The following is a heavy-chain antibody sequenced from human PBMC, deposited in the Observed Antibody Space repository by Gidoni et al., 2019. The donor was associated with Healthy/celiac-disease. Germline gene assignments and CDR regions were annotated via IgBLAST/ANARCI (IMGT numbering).Heavy chain of an antibody. V-gene: IGHV5-51*01. CDR1: GYSFTSYW. D-gene: IGHD5-18*01. CDR3: ARHPTHYSYGYKNYFDY. CDR2: IYPGDSDT. Sequence: EVQLVQSGAEVKKPGESLKISCKGSGYSFTSYWIGWVRQMPGKGLEWMGIIYPGDSDTRYSPSFQGQVTISADKSISTAYLQWSSLKASDTAMYYCARHPTHYSYGYKNYFDYWGQGTLVTVSS. J-gene: IGHJ4*02.